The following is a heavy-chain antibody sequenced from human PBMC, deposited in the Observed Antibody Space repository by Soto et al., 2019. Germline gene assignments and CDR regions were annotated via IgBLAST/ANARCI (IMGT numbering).Heavy chain of an antibody. J-gene: IGHJ4*02. V-gene: IGHV1-18*01. CDR2: ISAHNGNT. CDR3: ARGRYGDY. D-gene: IGHD1-1*01. CDR1: GYTFTSYG. Sequence: QVHLVQSGAEVKKPGASVKVSCKASGYTFTSYGITWVRQAPGQGLEWMGWISAHNGNTDYAQKLQGRVIVTRDTSTSTDYLELRSLRSDNTAVYYCARGRYGDYWGQGDLVTVSS.